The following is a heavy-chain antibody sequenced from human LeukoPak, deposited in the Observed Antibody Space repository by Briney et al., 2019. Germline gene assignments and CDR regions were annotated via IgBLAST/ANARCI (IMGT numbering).Heavy chain of an antibody. V-gene: IGHV3-23*01. Sequence: GGSLRLSCAASGFTFSNHAMNWVRQAPGKGLEWVSIISGSGTVTYYADSVKGRFTISRDNSKNTLYLQMNSLRAEDTAVYYCARNYRDLDYWGQGTLVTVSS. CDR1: GFTFSNHA. CDR2: ISGSGTVT. D-gene: IGHD4-11*01. CDR3: ARNYRDLDY. J-gene: IGHJ4*02.